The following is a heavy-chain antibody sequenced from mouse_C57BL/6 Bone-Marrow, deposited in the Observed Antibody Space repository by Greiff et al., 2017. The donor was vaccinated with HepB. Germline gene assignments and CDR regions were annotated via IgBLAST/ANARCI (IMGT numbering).Heavy chain of an antibody. J-gene: IGHJ1*03. V-gene: IGHV5-2*01. CDR1: EYEFPSHD. Sequence: DVKLQESGGGLVQPGESLKLSCESNEYEFPSHDMSWVRKTPEKRLELVAAINSDGGSTYYPDTMERRFIISRDNTKKTLYLQMSSLRSEDTALYYCARQRGGYDGYFDVWGTGTTVTVSS. CDR3: ARQRGGYDGYFDV. D-gene: IGHD2-2*01. CDR2: INSDGGST.